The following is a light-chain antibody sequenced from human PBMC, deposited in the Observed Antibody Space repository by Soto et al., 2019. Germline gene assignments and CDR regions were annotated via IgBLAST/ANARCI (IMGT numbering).Light chain of an antibody. CDR2: GAS. V-gene: IGKV3-20*01. CDR1: QRVSSN. CDR3: QQYGNSPLT. Sequence: EIVMTQSPATLSVSPGERATLSCRTSQRVSSNLAWYQQKPGQAPRLLIYGASSRATGIPDRFRGSGSGTDFTLTISRLEPEDFAVYYCQQYGNSPLTFGGGTKVDIK. J-gene: IGKJ4*01.